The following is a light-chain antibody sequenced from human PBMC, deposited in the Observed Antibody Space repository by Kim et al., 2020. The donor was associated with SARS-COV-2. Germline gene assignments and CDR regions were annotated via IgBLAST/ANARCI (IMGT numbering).Light chain of an antibody. CDR2: SNN. Sequence: ELTQPPSASGTPGQRVTISCSGSSSNIGSNAANWYLQLPGTAPKLLIYSNNQRPSGVPDRFSGSKSGTSASLAISGLQSEDEADYYCATWDDSLDGVIFGGGTQLTVL. V-gene: IGLV1-44*01. J-gene: IGLJ2*01. CDR1: SSNIGSNA. CDR3: ATWDDSLDGVI.